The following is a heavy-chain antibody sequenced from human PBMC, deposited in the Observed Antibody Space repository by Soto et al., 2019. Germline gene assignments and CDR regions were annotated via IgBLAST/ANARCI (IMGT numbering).Heavy chain of an antibody. V-gene: IGHV1-2*04. CDR2: FNPNGVGT. Sequence: GASVKVSCKASGYTFTGYYMHWVRQAPGQGLDWMGWFNPNGVGTNYAQKFQGCVTLTRDTSISTAYMELSRLRSDDTAVYYCAIQYYYDSSGYFDYWGQGTLVTVSS. CDR3: AIQYYYDSSGYFDY. CDR1: GYTFTGYY. D-gene: IGHD3-22*01. J-gene: IGHJ4*02.